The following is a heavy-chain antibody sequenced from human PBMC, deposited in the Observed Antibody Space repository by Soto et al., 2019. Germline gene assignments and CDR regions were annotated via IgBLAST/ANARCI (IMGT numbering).Heavy chain of an antibody. D-gene: IGHD6-25*01. Sequence: EVQLVESGGGVVQPGRSLRLSCEVSGFNLGNYAMHWVRQAPGKGLEWVAGVNWNSDKVGYAGSVKGRFTISRDNAKSTVYLEMNGLTTEDTARYYCAKDKCGTPDYFDSWGQGILVTVSS. V-gene: IGHV3-9*01. J-gene: IGHJ4*02. CDR3: AKDKCGTPDYFDS. CDR2: VNWNSDKV. CDR1: GFNLGNYA.